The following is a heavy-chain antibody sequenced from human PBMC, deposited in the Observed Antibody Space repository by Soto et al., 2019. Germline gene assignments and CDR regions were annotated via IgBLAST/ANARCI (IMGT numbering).Heavy chain of an antibody. CDR1: GFTFSSYG. CDR2: ISYDGSNK. V-gene: IGHV3-30*18. Sequence: QVQLVESGGGVVQPGRSLRLSCAASGFTFSSYGMYWVRQAPGKGLEWVAVISYDGSNKYYADSVKGRFTISRDNSKNTLYLQMNSLRAEDTAVYYCAKDQDIVVVVAAFGVDYWGQGTLVTVSS. D-gene: IGHD2-15*01. J-gene: IGHJ4*02. CDR3: AKDQDIVVVVAAFGVDY.